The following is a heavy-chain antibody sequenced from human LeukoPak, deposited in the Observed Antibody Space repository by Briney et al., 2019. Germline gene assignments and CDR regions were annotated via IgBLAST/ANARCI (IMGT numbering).Heavy chain of an antibody. D-gene: IGHD1-26*01. Sequence: GGSLRLSCAASGFTFSSYAMTWVRRPPGKGLEWVSTIEVGGAITHYAASVKGRFTISRDTSKKILYLQMDSLRPEDTAVYYCAKPLGGSYLFDRWGQGTLVTVSS. J-gene: IGHJ4*02. V-gene: IGHV3-23*01. CDR2: IEVGGAIT. CDR1: GFTFSSYA. CDR3: AKPLGGSYLFDR.